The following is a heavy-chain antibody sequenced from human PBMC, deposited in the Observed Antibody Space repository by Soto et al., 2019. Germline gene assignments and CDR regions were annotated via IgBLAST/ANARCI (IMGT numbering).Heavy chain of an antibody. CDR1: GYSFTSYW. CDR3: ARTGPKRYYYYYGMDV. Sequence: PWESLKISCKGSGYSFTSYWIGWVRQMPGKGLEWVGIIYPGDSDTRYSPSFQGQVTISADKSISTAYLQRSSLKAPDTAMYYCARTGPKRYYYYYGMDVWGQGTTVSVS. CDR2: IYPGDSDT. J-gene: IGHJ6*02. V-gene: IGHV5-51*01.